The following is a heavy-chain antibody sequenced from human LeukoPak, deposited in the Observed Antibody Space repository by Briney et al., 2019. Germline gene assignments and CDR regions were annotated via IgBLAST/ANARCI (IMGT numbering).Heavy chain of an antibody. CDR3: ARPRDDSTGYYLGY. CDR2: IYYTGTT. D-gene: IGHD3-22*01. CDR1: GGSIRGSSYY. Sequence: SETLSLTCTVSGGSIRGSSYYWGWIRQPPGKGLEWIGNIYYTGTTYYNSSLKSRVTISVDTSKNHFSLRLRSVTAADTAVYFCARPRDDSTGYYLGYWGQGTLVTVSS. V-gene: IGHV4-39*02. J-gene: IGHJ4*02.